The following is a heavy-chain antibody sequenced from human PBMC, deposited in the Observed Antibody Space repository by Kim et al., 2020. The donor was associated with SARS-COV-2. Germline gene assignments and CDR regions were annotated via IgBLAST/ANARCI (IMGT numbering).Heavy chain of an antibody. V-gene: IGHV4-38-2*02. CDR3: ARDRPIPFDY. J-gene: IGHJ4*02. Sequence: SETLSLTCTVSGYSISSGYYWGWIRQPPGKRLEWIGSIYHSGSTYYNPSLKSRVTISVDTSKNQFSLKLSSVTAADTAVYYCARDRPIPFDYWGQGTLVTVSS. CDR1: GYSISSGYY. CDR2: IYHSGST.